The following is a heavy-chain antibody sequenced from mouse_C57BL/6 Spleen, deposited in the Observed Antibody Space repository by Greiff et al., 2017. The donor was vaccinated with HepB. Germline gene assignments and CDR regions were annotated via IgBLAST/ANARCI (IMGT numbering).Heavy chain of an antibody. D-gene: IGHD2-4*01. CDR3: ASYDYDWYFDV. CDR1: GYAFTNYL. V-gene: IGHV1-54*01. J-gene: IGHJ1*03. CDR2: INPGSGGT. Sequence: VKLMESGAELVRPGTSVKVSCKASGYAFTNYLIEWVKQRPGQGLEWIGVINPGSGGTNYNEKFKGKATLTADKSSSTAYMQLSSLTSEDSAVYFCASYDYDWYFDVWGTGTTVTVSS.